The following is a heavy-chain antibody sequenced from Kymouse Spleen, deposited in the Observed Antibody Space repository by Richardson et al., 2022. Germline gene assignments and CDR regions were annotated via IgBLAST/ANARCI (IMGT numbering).Heavy chain of an antibody. Sequence: QVQLQQWGAGLLKPSETLSLTCAVYGGSFSGYYWSWIRQPPGKGLEWIGEINHSGSTNYNPSLKSRVTISVDTSKNQFSLKLSSVTAADTAVYYCARGPYSSSPYYYYGMDVWGQGTTVTVSS. J-gene: IGHJ6*02. V-gene: IGHV4-34*01. CDR2: INHSGST. D-gene: IGHD6-6*01. CDR1: GGSFSGYY. CDR3: ARGPYSSSPYYYYGMDV.